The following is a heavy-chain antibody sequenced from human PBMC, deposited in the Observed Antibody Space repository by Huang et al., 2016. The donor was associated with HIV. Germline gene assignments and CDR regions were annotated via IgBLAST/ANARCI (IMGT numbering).Heavy chain of an antibody. CDR1: GGPFNGFV. D-gene: IGHD2-15*01. CDR3: ARARLLLPFDY. CDR2: INYSGNT. V-gene: IGHV4-34*02. Sequence: QVLLQQWGAGVLKPSETLSLTCGVSGGPFNGFVWSWIRQPPGKGLGWIGEINYSGNTNYNPSLKSRVTMSVDTSKRQFSLSLKSVTAADTAVYYCARARLLLPFDYWGQGALVAVSS. J-gene: IGHJ4*02.